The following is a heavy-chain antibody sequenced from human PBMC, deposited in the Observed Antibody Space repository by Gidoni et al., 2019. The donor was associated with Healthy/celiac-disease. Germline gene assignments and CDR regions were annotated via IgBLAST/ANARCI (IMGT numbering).Heavy chain of an antibody. CDR1: GFTFSSYG. CDR3: ARDRQYYDSSGAFDY. J-gene: IGHJ4*02. V-gene: IGHV3-33*01. D-gene: IGHD3-22*01. CDR2: IWYDGSNK. Sequence: QVQLVESGGGVVQPGRSLRLSCAASGFTFSSYGMHWVRQAPGKGLEWVAVIWYDGSNKYYADSVKGRFTISRDNSKNTLYLQMNSLRAEDTAVYYCARDRQYYDSSGAFDYWGQGTLVTVSS.